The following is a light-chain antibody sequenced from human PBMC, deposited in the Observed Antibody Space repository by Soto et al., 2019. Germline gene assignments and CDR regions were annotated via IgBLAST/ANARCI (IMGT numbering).Light chain of an antibody. CDR3: QQTFSTPIT. Sequence: DIQMTQSPSSLSASVGDRVTITCRASQTVRTYLNWYQQKPGKAPTLLVYAASTLGSAVPPRFTGAGSETDFTLTISGLQPEDFATYYCQQTFSTPITFGQETRLE. CDR2: AAS. V-gene: IGKV1-39*01. J-gene: IGKJ5*01. CDR1: QTVRTY.